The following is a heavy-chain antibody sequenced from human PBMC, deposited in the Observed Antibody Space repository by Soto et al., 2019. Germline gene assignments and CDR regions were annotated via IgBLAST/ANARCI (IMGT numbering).Heavy chain of an antibody. J-gene: IGHJ4*02. CDR2: ITGDAGGS. CDR1: GFTFSSYA. V-gene: IGHV3-23*01. CDR3: AKAPSPRCSGFVCYPLDS. D-gene: IGHD2-15*01. Sequence: GSLRLSCVASGFTFSSYAMTWVRQTPGKGLETISLITGDAGGSYYADSVKGRFTISRDNSKNTLYLQMSSLRAEDTAVYYCAKAPSPRCSGFVCYPLDSWGQGTQVTVSS.